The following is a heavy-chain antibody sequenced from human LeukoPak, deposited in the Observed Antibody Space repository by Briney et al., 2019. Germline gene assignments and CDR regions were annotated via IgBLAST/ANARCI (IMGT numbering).Heavy chain of an antibody. J-gene: IGHJ4*02. Sequence: GGSLRLSCAASGFTVSNSYMTWVRQAPGKGLEWVSAISGSGGSTYYADSVKGRFTISRDNSKNTLYLQMNSLRDEDTAVYYCARDEDAFGGQGTLVTVSS. V-gene: IGHV3-23*01. CDR2: ISGSGGST. CDR1: GFTVSNSY. CDR3: ARDEDAF.